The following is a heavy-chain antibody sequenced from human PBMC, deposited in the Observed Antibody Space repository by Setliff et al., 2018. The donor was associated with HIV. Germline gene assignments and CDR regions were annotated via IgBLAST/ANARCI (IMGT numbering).Heavy chain of an antibody. D-gene: IGHD1-26*01. CDR2: IYYNGST. V-gene: IGHV4-59*01. Sequence: SETLSLTCTVSGDSISSNYWSRIRQPPGKGLEWIGYIYYNGSTNYNPSLKSRVTISVDTSKNQFSLKLSSVTAADTAVYYCASGSYRWFDPWGQGTLVTVSS. CDR3: ASGSYRWFDP. CDR1: GDSISSNY. J-gene: IGHJ5*02.